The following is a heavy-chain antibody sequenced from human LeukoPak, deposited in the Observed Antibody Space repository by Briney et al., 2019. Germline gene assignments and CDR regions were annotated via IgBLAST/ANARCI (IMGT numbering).Heavy chain of an antibody. CDR1: GFSFSKYA. CDR2: IRFDESNT. D-gene: IGHD4-23*01. Sequence: GGSLRVSCAASGFSFSKYAMHWVRQAPGKGLEWVAFIRFDESNTYYADSVKGRFTTSRDNSKDTLYLQMNSLRPEDTAVYYCAKSYGANYFDDWGQGTLVTVSS. V-gene: IGHV3-30*02. J-gene: IGHJ4*02. CDR3: AKSYGANYFDD.